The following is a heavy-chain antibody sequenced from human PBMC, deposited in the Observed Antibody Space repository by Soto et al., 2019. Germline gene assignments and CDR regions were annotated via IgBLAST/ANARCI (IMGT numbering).Heavy chain of an antibody. CDR3: ARDSWGFDC. D-gene: IGHD2-15*01. Sequence: QVELVESGGGLVQPGTSLRLSCAASGFIFRNYAMHWVRQAPGKGLEWVADISYDERTIYYPDSVKGRFTISRDNSKNTLFLQMNNLRPEDTAVYYCARDSWGFDCWGQGTLVTVSS. CDR1: GFIFRNYA. CDR2: ISYDERTI. V-gene: IGHV3-30*04. J-gene: IGHJ4*02.